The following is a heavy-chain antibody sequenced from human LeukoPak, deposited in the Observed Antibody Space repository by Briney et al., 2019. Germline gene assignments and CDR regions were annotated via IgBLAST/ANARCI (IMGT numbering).Heavy chain of an antibody. Sequence: KASETLSLTCTVSGGSISSYHWSWIRQPPGKGLEWIGYIYYSGSTNYNPSLKSRVTISVDTSKNQFSLKLSSVTAADTAVYYCARKGYSYGYMGYYYGMDVWGQGTTVTVSS. CDR2: IYYSGST. D-gene: IGHD5-18*01. J-gene: IGHJ6*02. CDR3: ARKGYSYGYMGYYYGMDV. V-gene: IGHV4-59*01. CDR1: GGSISSYH.